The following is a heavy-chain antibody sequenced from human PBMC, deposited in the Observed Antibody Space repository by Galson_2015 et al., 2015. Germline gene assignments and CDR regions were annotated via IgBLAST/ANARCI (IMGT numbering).Heavy chain of an antibody. D-gene: IGHD4-17*01. CDR1: GGSISSYY. J-gene: IGHJ5*02. CDR3: ARATTYGDYVP. CDR2: IYYSGST. Sequence: SETLSLTCTVSGGSISSYYWSWIRQPPGKGLEWIGYIYYSGSTNYNPSLKSRVTISVDMSKNHFSLNLTSVTAADTAVYYCARATTYGDYVPWGRGTLVTVSS. V-gene: IGHV4-59*01.